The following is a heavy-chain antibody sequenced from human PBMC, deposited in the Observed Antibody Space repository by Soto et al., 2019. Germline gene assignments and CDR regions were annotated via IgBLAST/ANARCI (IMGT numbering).Heavy chain of an antibody. V-gene: IGHV4-34*01. J-gene: IGHJ4*02. D-gene: IGHD1-26*01. Sequence: KQSQTLSLTCAVYGGSFSGYYWSWIRQPPGKGLEWIGEVNHSGSTNYNPSLKSLVTISEDTNKNQFPLKLSSVTAADTAEYYCARGHTFYSGRYYDYWGQGTLVTVSS. CDR3: ARGHTFYSGRYYDY. CDR2: VNHSGST. CDR1: GGSFSGYY.